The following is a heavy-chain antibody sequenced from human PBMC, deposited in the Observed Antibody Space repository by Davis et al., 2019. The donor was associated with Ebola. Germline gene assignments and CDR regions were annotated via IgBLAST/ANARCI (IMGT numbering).Heavy chain of an antibody. CDR3: ASPTTVTTGYYYGMDV. V-gene: IGHV1-46*01. CDR1: GFTFSSYG. D-gene: IGHD4-17*01. CDR2: INPSGCST. Sequence: GGSLRLSCAASGFTFSSYGMHWVRQAPGQGLEWMGIINPSGCSTSYAQKFQGRVTMTRDTSTSTVYMELSSLRSEDTAVYYCASPTTVTTGYYYGMDVWGQGTTVTVSS. J-gene: IGHJ6*02.